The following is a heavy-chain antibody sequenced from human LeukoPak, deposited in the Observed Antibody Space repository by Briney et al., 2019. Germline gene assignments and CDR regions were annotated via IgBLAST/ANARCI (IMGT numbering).Heavy chain of an antibody. CDR2: ITSGSTYV. V-gene: IGHV3-21*01. CDR3: ARDPYSGAYGDSYYYYMDP. D-gene: IGHD1-26*01. CDR1: GFTFRNYN. Sequence: GGSLRLSCAASGFTFRNYNMNWVREAPGRGREWVSSITSGSTYVFYTDSVKGRFTISRDNAKNSLYLQMNSLRAEDTAVYYCARDPYSGAYGDSYYYYMDPWGQGTTVTISS. J-gene: IGHJ6*03.